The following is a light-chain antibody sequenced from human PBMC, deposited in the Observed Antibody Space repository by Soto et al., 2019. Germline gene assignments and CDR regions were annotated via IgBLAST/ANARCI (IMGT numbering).Light chain of an antibody. V-gene: IGKV3-15*01. J-gene: IGKJ2*01. Sequence: EIVVTQSPSTLSVSPGERATISCRASQSVSSNLAWYQQKPGQAPRLLMYGASTRATGIPARFSGSGSGTEFTLTISSLQSEDFAVYYCHQYDNWPHMYTFGQGTKLEIK. CDR2: GAS. CDR3: HQYDNWPHMYT. CDR1: QSVSSN.